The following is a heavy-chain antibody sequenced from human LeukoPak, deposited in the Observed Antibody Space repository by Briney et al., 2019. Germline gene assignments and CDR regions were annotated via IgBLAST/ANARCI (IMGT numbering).Heavy chain of an antibody. V-gene: IGHV6-1*01. CDR2: TYYRSKWYN. CDR1: GDSVSSNSAA. D-gene: IGHD3-22*01. J-gene: IGHJ4*02. Sequence: SQTLSLTCAISGDSVSSNSAAWNWIRQSPSRGLEWLGRTYYRSKWYNDYAVSVKSRITINPDTSKNQFSLQLNSVTPEDTAVYYCARAVSDYYDSSSPPAGFDYWGQGTLVTVSS. CDR3: ARAVSDYYDSSSPPAGFDY.